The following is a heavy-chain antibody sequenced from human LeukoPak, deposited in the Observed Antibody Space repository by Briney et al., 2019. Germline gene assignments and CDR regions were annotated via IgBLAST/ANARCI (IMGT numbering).Heavy chain of an antibody. D-gene: IGHD3-10*01. J-gene: IGHJ3*02. CDR3: VRGDYYDSGTSFIDAFDI. CDR1: GFSFSRYW. CDR2: IKQDGSQK. Sequence: GGSLGLXCSASGFSFSRYWMSWVRQAPGKGLEWVANIKQDGSQKFYVASVKGRFTISRDNAKNSLYLQMNSLRAEDTAVYYCVRGDYYDSGTSFIDAFDIWGQGTRVTVSS. V-gene: IGHV3-7*01.